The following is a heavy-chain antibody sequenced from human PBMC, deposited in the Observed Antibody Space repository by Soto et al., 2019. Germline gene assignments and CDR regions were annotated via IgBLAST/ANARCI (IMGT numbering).Heavy chain of an antibody. CDR2: IKQDGSEK. V-gene: IGHV3-7*01. CDR3: ARRRGIAAHPGWYFDL. D-gene: IGHD6-13*01. CDR1: GFTFSSYW. Sequence: EVQLVESVGGLVQPGGSLRLSCAASGFTFSSYWMSWVRQAPGKGLEWVANIKQDGSEKYYVDSVKGRFTISRDNAKNSLYLQMNSLRAEDTAVYYCARRRGIAAHPGWYFDLWGRGTLVTVSS. J-gene: IGHJ2*01.